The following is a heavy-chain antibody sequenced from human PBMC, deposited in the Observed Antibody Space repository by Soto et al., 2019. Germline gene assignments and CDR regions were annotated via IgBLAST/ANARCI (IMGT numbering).Heavy chain of an antibody. D-gene: IGHD6-25*01. CDR2: MNPNSGNT. J-gene: IGHJ5*02. CDR1: GYTFTSYD. Sequence: QVQLVQSGAEVKKPGASVKVSCKASGYTFTSYDINWVRQATGQGLEWMGWMNPNSGNTGYAQKFQGRVTMTRNTSISTAYMELSSLRSDDTAVYYCARALWKSSRLQVKWFDPWGQGTLVTVSS. V-gene: IGHV1-8*01. CDR3: ARALWKSSRLQVKWFDP.